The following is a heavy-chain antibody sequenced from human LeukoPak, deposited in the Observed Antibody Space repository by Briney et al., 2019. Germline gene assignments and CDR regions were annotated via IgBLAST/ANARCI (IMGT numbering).Heavy chain of an antibody. CDR1: GGSITSGDYC. CDR3: ARVKFTMVRGVIVPSPNWFDP. D-gene: IGHD3-10*01. CDR2: IYYSGST. V-gene: IGHV4-30-4*02. J-gene: IGHJ5*02. Sequence: SETLSLTCTVSGGSITSGDYCWSWIRQPPGKGLEWIGYIYYSGSTYYNPSPKSRVTISVDTSKSQFSLKLSSVTAADTAVYYCARVKFTMVRGVIVPSPNWFDPWGQGTLVTVSS.